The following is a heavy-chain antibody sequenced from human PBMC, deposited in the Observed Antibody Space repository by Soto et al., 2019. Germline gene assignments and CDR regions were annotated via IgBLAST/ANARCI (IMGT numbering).Heavy chain of an antibody. CDR1: GGSISSSNW. CDR2: SYHSGSGST. J-gene: IGHJ6*02. V-gene: IGHV4-4*02. D-gene: IGHD5-18*01. Sequence: QVQLQESGPGLVKPSGTLSLTCAVSGGSISSSNWWSWVRQPPGKGLEWIGESYHSGSGSTNYNPSLKSRVTISVDKSKNQFSLKLSSVTAADTAVYYCARKTQWIQPPNYYYGMDVWGQGTTVTVSS. CDR3: ARKTQWIQPPNYYYGMDV.